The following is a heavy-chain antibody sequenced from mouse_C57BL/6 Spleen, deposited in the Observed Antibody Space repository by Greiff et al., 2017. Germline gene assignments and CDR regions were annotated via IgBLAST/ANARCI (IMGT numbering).Heavy chain of an antibody. D-gene: IGHD2-2*01. V-gene: IGHV1-9*01. CDR2: ILPGGGST. J-gene: IGHJ4*01. CDR3: ARLDYGYGDYAMDY. CDR1: GYTFTGYW. Sequence: VQVVESGAELMKPGASVKLSCKATGYTFTGYWIEWVKQRPGHGLEWIGEILPGGGSTNYNEKFKGKATFTADTSSNTAYMQLSSLTTEDSAIYYCARLDYGYGDYAMDYWGQGTSVTVSS.